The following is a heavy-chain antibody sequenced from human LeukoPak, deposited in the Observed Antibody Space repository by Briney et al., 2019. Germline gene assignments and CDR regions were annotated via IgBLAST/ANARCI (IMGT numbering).Heavy chain of an antibody. CDR1: GYTFTGYY. D-gene: IGHD2-2*01. CDR2: INPNSGGT. J-gene: IGHJ4*02. Sequence: GASVKVSCKASGYTFTGYYMHWVRQAPGQGLEWMGWINPNSGGTNYAQKFQGRVTMTRDTSISTAYMELSRLRSDDTAVYYCARDLGPMVRQLPDYWGQGTLVTVSS. V-gene: IGHV1-2*02. CDR3: ARDLGPMVRQLPDY.